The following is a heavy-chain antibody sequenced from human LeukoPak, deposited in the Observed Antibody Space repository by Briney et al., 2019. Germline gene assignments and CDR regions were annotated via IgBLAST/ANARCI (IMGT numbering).Heavy chain of an antibody. J-gene: IGHJ5*02. CDR2: IYYSGST. V-gene: IGHV4-39*07. D-gene: IGHD6-13*01. CDR3: ARDQGIIAAAGTFIDP. CDR1: GGSISSSSYY. Sequence: PSETLSLTCTVSGGSISSSSYYWGWIRQPPGKGLEWIGSIYYSGSTYYNPSLKSRVTISVDTSKNQFSLKLSSVTAADTAVYYCARDQGIIAAAGTFIDPWGQGTLVTVSS.